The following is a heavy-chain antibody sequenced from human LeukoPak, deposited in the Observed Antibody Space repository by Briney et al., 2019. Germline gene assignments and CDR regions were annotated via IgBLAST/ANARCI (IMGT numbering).Heavy chain of an antibody. J-gene: IGHJ4*02. V-gene: IGHV4-59*01. D-gene: IGHD2-2*01. CDR1: GGSISGYY. Sequence: SETLSLTCTVSGGSISGYYWSWIRQPPGKGLEWIGYIYYSGSTNYNPSLKSRVTISVDTSKNQFSLKLSSVTAADTAVYYRARGIVVVPAAFDYWGQGTLVTVSS. CDR3: ARGIVVVPAAFDY. CDR2: IYYSGST.